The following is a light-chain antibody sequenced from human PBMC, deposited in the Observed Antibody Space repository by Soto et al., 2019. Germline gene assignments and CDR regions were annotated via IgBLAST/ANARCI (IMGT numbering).Light chain of an antibody. V-gene: IGLV1-51*02. CDR1: SSNIGNNY. CDR3: GTWDSSLSAGV. CDR2: ENN. Sequence: QSVLTQPPSVSAAPGQKVTISCSGSSSNIGNNYVSWYQQLPGTAPKLLIYENNKRPSGIPDRFSGSKSGTSATLGITGRQTGDEADYYCGTWDSSLSAGVLGGGTKVTVL. J-gene: IGLJ2*01.